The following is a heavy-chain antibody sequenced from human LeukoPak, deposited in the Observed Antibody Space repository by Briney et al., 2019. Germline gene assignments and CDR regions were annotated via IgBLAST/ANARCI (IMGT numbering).Heavy chain of an antibody. V-gene: IGHV3-30-3*01. CDR2: ISYDGSNK. CDR3: ARAPQTTVTIHGPS. CDR1: EFTFSSYA. D-gene: IGHD4-17*01. Sequence: GGSLRLSCAASEFTFSSYAMSWVRQAPGKGLEWVAVISYDGSNKYYADSVKGRFTISRDNSKNTLYLQMNSLRAEDTAVYYCARAPQTTVTIHGPSWGQGTLVTVSS. J-gene: IGHJ5*02.